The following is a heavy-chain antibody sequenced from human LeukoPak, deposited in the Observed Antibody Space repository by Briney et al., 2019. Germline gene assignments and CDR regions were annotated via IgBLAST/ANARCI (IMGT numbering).Heavy chain of an antibody. V-gene: IGHV1-8*01. CDR2: MNPNSGNT. CDR3: ARDVLGSIAAYNWFDP. CDR1: GYTFTSYD. J-gene: IGHJ5*02. D-gene: IGHD6-25*01. Sequence: ASVKVSCKASGYTFTSYDINWVRQATGQGLEWMGWMNPNSGNTGYAQKFQGRVTMTRNTSISTAYMELSSLRSEDTAVYYCARDVLGSIAAYNWFDPWGQGTLVTVSS.